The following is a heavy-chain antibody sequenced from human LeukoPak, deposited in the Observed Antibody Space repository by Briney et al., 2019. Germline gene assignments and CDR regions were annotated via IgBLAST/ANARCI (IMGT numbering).Heavy chain of an antibody. J-gene: IGHJ6*02. CDR2: IYYSGST. CDR3: ARRQDGQYYYYYGMDV. V-gene: IGHV4-59*08. CDR1: GGSISSYY. Sequence: SETLSLTCTVSGGSISSYYWSWIRQPPGKGLEWIGYIYYSGSTNYNPSLKSRVTISVDTSKNQFSLKLSSVTVADTAVYYCARRQDGQYYYYYGMDVWGQGTTVTVSS.